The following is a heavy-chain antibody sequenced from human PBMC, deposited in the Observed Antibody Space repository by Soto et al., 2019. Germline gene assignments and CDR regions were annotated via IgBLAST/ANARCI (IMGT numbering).Heavy chain of an antibody. V-gene: IGHV1-69*13. Sequence: SVKVSCKASGGTFSSYAISWVRQAPGQGLEWMGGIIPIFGTANYAQKFQGRVTITADESTSTAYMELSSLRSEDTAVYYCARDGWGYYDSSGYRYFDDWGQGTLVTVSS. D-gene: IGHD3-22*01. CDR2: IIPIFGTA. CDR3: ARDGWGYYDSSGYRYFDD. CDR1: GGTFSSYA. J-gene: IGHJ4*02.